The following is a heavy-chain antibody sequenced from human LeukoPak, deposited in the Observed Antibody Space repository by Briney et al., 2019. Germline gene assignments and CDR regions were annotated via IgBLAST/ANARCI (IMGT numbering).Heavy chain of an antibody. CDR3: ARGPRGYVFY. Sequence: TETLSLTCAVYGGSFSGYYWSWIRQPPGKGLEWIGEINHSGSTNYNPSLKSRVTISVDTSKNQFSLKLSSVTAADTAVYYCARGPRGYVFYWGQGTLVTVSS. CDR2: INHSGST. J-gene: IGHJ4*02. V-gene: IGHV4-34*01. CDR1: GGSFSGYY. D-gene: IGHD5-12*01.